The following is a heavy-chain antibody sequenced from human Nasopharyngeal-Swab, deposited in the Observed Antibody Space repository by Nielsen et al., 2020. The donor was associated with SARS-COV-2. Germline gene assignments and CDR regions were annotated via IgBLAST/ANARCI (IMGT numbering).Heavy chain of an antibody. CDR1: GDTFNNYV. Sequence: SVKVSCKASGDTFNNYVFSWVRQAPGQGLEWMGRIIPMLGIANYAQKFQGRVTITADKSTCTAYMELSSLRSEDAAVYYCASCIVATAYGPSHYYYYAMDVWGQGTTVTVSS. D-gene: IGHD5-12*01. J-gene: IGHJ6*02. V-gene: IGHV1-69*04. CDR3: ASCIVATAYGPSHYYYYAMDV. CDR2: IIPMLGIA.